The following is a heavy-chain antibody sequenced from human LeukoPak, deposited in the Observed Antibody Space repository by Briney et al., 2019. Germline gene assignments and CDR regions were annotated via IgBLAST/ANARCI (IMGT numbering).Heavy chain of an antibody. V-gene: IGHV4-59*01. J-gene: IGHJ4*02. CDR2: IYYSGST. CDR1: GGSISSYY. D-gene: IGHD3-10*01. Sequence: PSKTLSLTCTVSGGSISSYYWSWIRQPPGKGLEWIGYIYYSGSTNYNPSLKSRVTISVDTSKNQFSLKLSSVTAADTAVYYCARAGDMVRGVIIDYWGQGTLVTVSS. CDR3: ARAGDMVRGVIIDY.